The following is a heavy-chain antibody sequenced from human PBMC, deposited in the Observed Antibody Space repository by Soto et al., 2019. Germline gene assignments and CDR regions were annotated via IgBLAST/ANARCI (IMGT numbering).Heavy chain of an antibody. J-gene: IGHJ4*02. CDR3: ARVFPLPRRSISHYFDY. CDR1: GYTFTGYY. V-gene: IGHV1-2*02. Sequence: GASVKVSCKASGYTFTGYYMHWVRQAPGQGLEWMGWINPNCGGTNYAQKFQGRVTMTRDTSISTAYMELSRLRSDDTAVYYCARVFPLPRRSISHYFDYWGQGTMVTVSS. CDR2: INPNCGGT. D-gene: IGHD6-6*01.